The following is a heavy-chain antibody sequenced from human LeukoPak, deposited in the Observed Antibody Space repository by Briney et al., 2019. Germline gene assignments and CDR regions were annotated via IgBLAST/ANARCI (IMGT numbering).Heavy chain of an antibody. J-gene: IGHJ6*03. CDR2: IRYDESTK. Sequence: GSLRLSCAASGFTFSDYGMHWVRQAPGKGLEWVAFIRYDESTKYYADSVKGRFTISRDNSKNTLYLQMTSLRAEDTAVYSCAKTGFQWGYYYYYMDVWGKGTTVTVSS. D-gene: IGHD1-14*01. V-gene: IGHV3-30*02. CDR3: AKTGFQWGYYYYYMDV. CDR1: GFTFSDYG.